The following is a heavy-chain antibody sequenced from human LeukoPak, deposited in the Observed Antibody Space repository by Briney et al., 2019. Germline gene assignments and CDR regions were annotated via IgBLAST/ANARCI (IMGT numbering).Heavy chain of an antibody. J-gene: IGHJ4*02. Sequence: ASVKVSCKASGYTFTGYYMHWVRQAPGQGLEWMGWINPNSGGTNYAQKFQGRVTMTRDTSISTAYMELSRLRSDDTAVYYCARDRGHRRVENYYDSSAYWGQGTLVTVSS. V-gene: IGHV1-2*02. CDR2: INPNSGGT. CDR3: ARDRGHRRVENYYDSSAY. CDR1: GYTFTGYY. D-gene: IGHD3-22*01.